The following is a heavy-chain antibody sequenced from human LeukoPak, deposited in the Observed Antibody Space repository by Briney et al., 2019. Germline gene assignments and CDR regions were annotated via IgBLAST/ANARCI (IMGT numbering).Heavy chain of an antibody. D-gene: IGHD6-13*01. CDR1: GYSISSGYY. CDR2: IYHSGST. Sequence: SETLSLTCTVSGYSISSGYYWGWIRQPPGKGLEWIGSIYHSGSTYYNPSLKSRVTISVDTSKNQFSLKLSSVTAADTAVYYCAREIAAKPLDYWGQGTLVTVSS. J-gene: IGHJ4*02. V-gene: IGHV4-38-2*02. CDR3: AREIAAKPLDY.